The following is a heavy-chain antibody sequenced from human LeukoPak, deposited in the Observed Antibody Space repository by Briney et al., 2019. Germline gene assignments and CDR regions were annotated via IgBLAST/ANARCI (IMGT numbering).Heavy chain of an antibody. D-gene: IGHD6-19*01. J-gene: IGHJ4*02. CDR1: GFTFAGYF. V-gene: IGHV3-43*02. CDR2: ISGDGTTT. Sequence: GGSLRLSCAASGFTFAGYFMHWVRQAPGKGLECISFISGDGTTTYYRDSVRGRFTISRDNSKNSLYLQLESLRADDTALYFCATSHGWSPDHWGQGTLVTVSS. CDR3: ATSHGWSPDH.